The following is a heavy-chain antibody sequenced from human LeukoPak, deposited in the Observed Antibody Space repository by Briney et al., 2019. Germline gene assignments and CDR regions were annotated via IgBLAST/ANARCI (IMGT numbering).Heavy chain of an antibody. CDR2: ISGSGGST. CDR1: GFTFSSYG. Sequence: GGSLRLSCAASGFTFSSYGMSWVRQAPGKGLEWVSVISGSGGSTYYADSVRGRFTISRDNSKNTLSLQMKTLRAEHTAIYYCAKGYCLNGGCYNDYWGREP. D-gene: IGHD2-8*01. J-gene: IGHJ4*02. CDR3: AKGYCLNGGCYNDY. V-gene: IGHV3-23*01.